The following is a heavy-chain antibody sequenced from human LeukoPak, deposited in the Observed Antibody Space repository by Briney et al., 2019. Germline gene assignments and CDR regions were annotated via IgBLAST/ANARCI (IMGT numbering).Heavy chain of an antibody. V-gene: IGHV3-23*01. Sequence: PGGSLRLSCAASGFTFSSYAMSWVRQAPGKGLEWLGAISGSGGSTYYADSVKGRFTISRDNSKNTLYLQMNSLRAEDTAVYYCAKDLKPEWELHLSYLFDYWGQGTLVTVSS. CDR1: GFTFSSYA. D-gene: IGHD1-26*01. J-gene: IGHJ4*02. CDR3: AKDLKPEWELHLSYLFDY. CDR2: ISGSGGST.